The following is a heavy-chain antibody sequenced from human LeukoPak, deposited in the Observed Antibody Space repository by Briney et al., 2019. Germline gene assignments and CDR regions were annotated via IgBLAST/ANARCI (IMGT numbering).Heavy chain of an antibody. D-gene: IGHD3-22*01. CDR1: GFTFSSYG. Sequence: PGGSLRLSCAASGFTFSSYGMHWVRQAPGKGLELVAFIRYDGSNKYYADSVKGRFTISRDNSKNTLYLQMNSLRAEDTAVYYCAKDRYYYDSSGYVDYWGQGTLVTVSS. V-gene: IGHV3-30*02. CDR2: IRYDGSNK. CDR3: AKDRYYYDSSGYVDY. J-gene: IGHJ4*02.